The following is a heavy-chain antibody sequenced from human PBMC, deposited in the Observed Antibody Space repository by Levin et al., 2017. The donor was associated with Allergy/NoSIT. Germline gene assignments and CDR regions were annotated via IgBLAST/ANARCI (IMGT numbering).Heavy chain of an antibody. D-gene: IGHD6-13*01. CDR3: ARDSTYDTLDI. CDR1: GFTFSGYT. J-gene: IGHJ3*02. Sequence: PGGSLRLSCAASGFTFSGYTLNWVRQAPGKGLEWVSSISSSSTYIYYADSLKGRFTISRDDAKNSLSLQMNSLRVEDTAVYYCARDSTYDTLDIWGQGTMVTVSS. CDR2: ISSSSTYI. V-gene: IGHV3-21*01.